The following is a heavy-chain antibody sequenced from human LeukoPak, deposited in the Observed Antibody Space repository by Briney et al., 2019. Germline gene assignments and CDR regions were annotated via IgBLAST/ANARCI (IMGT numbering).Heavy chain of an antibody. V-gene: IGHV3-15*01. CDR1: GFTFSNAW. D-gene: IGHD3-22*01. J-gene: IGHJ3*02. CDR2: IKSKTDGGTT. CDR3: TTGSLAVMTKKYYYDSSGYYYASAAFDI. Sequence: PGGSLRLSCAASGFTFSNAWMSWVRQAPGKGLEWVGRIKSKTDGGTTDYAAPVKGRFTISRDDSKNTLYLQMNSLKTEDTAVYYCTTGSLAVMTKKYYYDSSGYYYASAAFDIWGQGTMVTVSS.